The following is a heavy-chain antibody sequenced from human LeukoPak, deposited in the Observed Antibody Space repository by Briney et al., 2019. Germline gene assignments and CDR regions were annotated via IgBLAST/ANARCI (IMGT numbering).Heavy chain of an antibody. CDR3: AKAKTQAMVLPGNY. CDR1: GITFSNYE. D-gene: IGHD5-18*01. Sequence: GGSLRLSCAASGITFSNYELNWVRQPPGKGLEWVSTVSGSGDTTYYADSVKGRFTISRDSSKNTLYLQMNSLRVEDTAVYYCAKAKTQAMVLPGNYWGQGTRVTVSS. V-gene: IGHV3-23*01. J-gene: IGHJ4*02. CDR2: VSGSGDTT.